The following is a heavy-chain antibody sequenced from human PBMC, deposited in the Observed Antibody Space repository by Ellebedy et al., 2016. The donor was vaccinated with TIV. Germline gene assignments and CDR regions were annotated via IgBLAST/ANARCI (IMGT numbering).Heavy chain of an antibody. J-gene: IGHJ4*02. D-gene: IGHD6-19*01. CDR2: IKEGGTKR. V-gene: IGHV3-7*01. CDR1: GFTFSNYW. Sequence: GESLKISXAASGFTFSNYWMNWVRQALGKGLEWVANIKEGGTKRYYVDSVKGRFSISRDDARNSIYLQMNSLRVEDTAIYYCVTQRGLDWGQGTLVTVSS. CDR3: VTQRGLD.